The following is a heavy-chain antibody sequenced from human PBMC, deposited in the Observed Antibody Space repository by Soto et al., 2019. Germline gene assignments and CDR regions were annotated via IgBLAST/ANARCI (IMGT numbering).Heavy chain of an antibody. Sequence: QITLKESGPTLVKPTQTLTLTCTFAGFSLTGSEVGVGWIRQPPGKALEWLALIYGDDEKLYSPSLKTRLTITRHTSENQVVLTMTNMDPVDTATYYCAQSKWELLRAFEVWGQGTMVTVSS. CDR1: GFSLTGSEVG. J-gene: IGHJ3*01. CDR3: AQSKWELLRAFEV. V-gene: IGHV2-5*02. D-gene: IGHD1-26*01. CDR2: IYGDDEK.